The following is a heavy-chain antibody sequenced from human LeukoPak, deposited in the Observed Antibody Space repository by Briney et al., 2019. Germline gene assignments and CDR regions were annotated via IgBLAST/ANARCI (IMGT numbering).Heavy chain of an antibody. CDR3: ARAERNYYDSSGYYSEYFQH. V-gene: IGHV1-46*01. CDR2: INPSGGST. D-gene: IGHD3-22*01. Sequence: GASVKVSCKASGYTLTSYYMHWVRQAPGQGLEWMGIINPSGGSTSYAQKFQGRVTMTRDTSTSTVYMELSSLRSEDTAVYYCARAERNYYDSSGYYSEYFQHWGQGTLVTVSS. J-gene: IGHJ1*01. CDR1: GYTLTSYY.